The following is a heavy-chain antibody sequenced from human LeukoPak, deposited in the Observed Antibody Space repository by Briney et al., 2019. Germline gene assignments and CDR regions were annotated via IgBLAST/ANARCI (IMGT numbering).Heavy chain of an antibody. D-gene: IGHD6-19*01. V-gene: IGHV3-23*01. CDR1: GFTFSSYA. Sequence: GGSLRLSCAASGFTFSSYAMSWVRQAPGKGLEWVSAISGSGGSTYYADSVKGRSTISRDNSKNTLYLQMNSLRAEDTAVYYCAKDAIRSSGWSNWFDPWGQGTLVTVSS. J-gene: IGHJ5*02. CDR2: ISGSGGST. CDR3: AKDAIRSSGWSNWFDP.